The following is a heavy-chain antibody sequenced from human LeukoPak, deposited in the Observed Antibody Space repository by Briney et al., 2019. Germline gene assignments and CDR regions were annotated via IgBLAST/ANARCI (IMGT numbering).Heavy chain of an antibody. D-gene: IGHD3-9*01. V-gene: IGHV5-10-1*01. CDR3: ARHEGYDILTGYYRSLDFDY. J-gene: IGHJ4*02. CDR2: IDPSDSYT. CDR1: GYSFTSYW. Sequence: GESLKISCKGSGYSFTSYWISWVRQMPGKGLEWMGRIDPSDSYTNYSPSFQGHVTIPADKSISTAYLQWSSLKASDTAMYYCARHEGYDILTGYYRSLDFDYWGQGTLVTVSS.